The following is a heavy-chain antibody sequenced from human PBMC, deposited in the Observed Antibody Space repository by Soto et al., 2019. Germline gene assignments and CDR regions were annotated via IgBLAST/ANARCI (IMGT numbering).Heavy chain of an antibody. D-gene: IGHD5-18*01. CDR1: GGSISSYY. CDR3: AGVSGLWDSYYYGMDV. J-gene: IGHJ6*02. Sequence: LSLTCTVSGGSISSYYWSWIRQPPGKGLEWIGYIYYSGSTNYNPSLKSRVTISVDTSKNQFSLKLSSVTAADTAVYYCAGVSGLWDSYYYGMDVWGQGTTVTVSS. V-gene: IGHV4-59*01. CDR2: IYYSGST.